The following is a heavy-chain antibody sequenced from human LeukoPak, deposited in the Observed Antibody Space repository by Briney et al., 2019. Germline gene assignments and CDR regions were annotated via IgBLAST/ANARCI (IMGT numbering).Heavy chain of an antibody. CDR2: ISWNSGSI. CDR1: GFSFDDYA. Sequence: SLRLSCAASGFSFDDYAMHWGRHAPGKGLEWVSGISWNSGSIGYADSVKGRFTISRDNAKNSLYLQMNSLRAEDTALYYCAKDKVVAATRGPFDSWGQGTLVIVSS. V-gene: IGHV3-9*01. D-gene: IGHD2-15*01. J-gene: IGHJ4*02. CDR3: AKDKVVAATRGPFDS.